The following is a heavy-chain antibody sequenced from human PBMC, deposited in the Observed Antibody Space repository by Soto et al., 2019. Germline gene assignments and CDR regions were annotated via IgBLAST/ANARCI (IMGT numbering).Heavy chain of an antibody. CDR1: GASISGFY. V-gene: IGHV4-4*07. CDR3: ARSVAVPGAHIDY. Sequence: SETLSLTCTVSGASISGFYWSWIRKSAGKGLEWIGRIYATGTTDYNASLRSRVMMSVDTSKKEFSLKLRSVTAADTAVYYCARSVAVPGAHIDYWGQGTQVTVSS. J-gene: IGHJ4*02. D-gene: IGHD6-19*01. CDR2: IYATGTT.